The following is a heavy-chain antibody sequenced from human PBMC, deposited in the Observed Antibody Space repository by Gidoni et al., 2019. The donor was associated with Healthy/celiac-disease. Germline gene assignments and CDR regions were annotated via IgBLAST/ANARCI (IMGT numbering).Heavy chain of an antibody. CDR1: GFPFSSYA. CDR2: ISGSGGST. D-gene: IGHD4-17*01. Sequence: EAQLLESGGGLVQPGGSLRLSCAASGFPFSSYAMSWVRQAPGKGLEWVSAISGSGGSTYYADSVKGRFTISRDNSKNTLYLQMNSLRAEDTAVYYCAKNDYGDYYYGMDVWGQGTTVTVSS. V-gene: IGHV3-23*01. J-gene: IGHJ6*02. CDR3: AKNDYGDYYYGMDV.